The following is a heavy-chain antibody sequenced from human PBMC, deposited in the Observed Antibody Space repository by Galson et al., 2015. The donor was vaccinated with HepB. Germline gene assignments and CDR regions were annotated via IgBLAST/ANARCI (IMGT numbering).Heavy chain of an antibody. J-gene: IGHJ4*02. CDR1: GGSISSSNW. Sequence: ETLSLTCAVSGGSISSSNWWSWVRQPPGKGLEWIGEIYHSGSTNYDPSPKSRVTISVDKSKNQFSLKLSSVTAADTAVYYCARDTVIYDYVWGSYRSNFDYWGQGTLVTVSS. V-gene: IGHV4-4*02. CDR3: ARDTVIYDYVWGSYRSNFDY. CDR2: IYHSGST. D-gene: IGHD3-16*02.